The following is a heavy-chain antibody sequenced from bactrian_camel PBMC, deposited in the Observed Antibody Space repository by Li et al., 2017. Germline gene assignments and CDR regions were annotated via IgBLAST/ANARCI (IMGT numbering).Heavy chain of an antibody. J-gene: IGHJ4*01. V-gene: IGHV3S60*01. Sequence: QVQLVESGGGSVQAGGSLRLSCAAPGYSFDHYCMGWFRQAPGKERGGVACIGRDGITMYSDSVKGRFTISKDDAMNTLYLQMDSLKPEDSAMYYCARSRFVFRGCDLSTAGYYYGGQGTQVT. CDR3: ARSRFVFRGCDLSTAGYYY. CDR2: IGRDGIT. D-gene: IGHD5*01. CDR1: GYSFDHYC.